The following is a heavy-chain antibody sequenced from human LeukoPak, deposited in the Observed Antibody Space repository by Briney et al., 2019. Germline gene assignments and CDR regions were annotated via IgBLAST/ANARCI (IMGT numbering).Heavy chain of an antibody. CDR2: INWNGGST. Sequence: GGSLRLSCAASGFTFDDYGMSWVRQAPGKGLEWVSGINWNGGSTGYADSVKGRFTISRDNAKNSLYLQMNSLRAEDTALYHCARSNVPAARYYMDVWGKGTTVTVSS. D-gene: IGHD2-2*01. CDR1: GFTFDDYG. J-gene: IGHJ6*03. CDR3: ARSNVPAARYYMDV. V-gene: IGHV3-20*01.